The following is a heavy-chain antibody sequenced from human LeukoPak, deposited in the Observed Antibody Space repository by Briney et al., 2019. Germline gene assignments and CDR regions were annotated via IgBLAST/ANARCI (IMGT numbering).Heavy chain of an antibody. CDR3: ARDPRFGDDY. CDR2: IIPIFGTA. Sequence: GASVKVSCKASGGTFSSYAISWVRQAPGQGLEWMGGIIPIFGTANYAQKFQGRVTITADESTSAAYMELSSLRSEDTAVYYCARDPRFGDDYWGQGTLVTVSS. CDR1: GGTFSSYA. J-gene: IGHJ4*02. V-gene: IGHV1-69*13. D-gene: IGHD3-10*01.